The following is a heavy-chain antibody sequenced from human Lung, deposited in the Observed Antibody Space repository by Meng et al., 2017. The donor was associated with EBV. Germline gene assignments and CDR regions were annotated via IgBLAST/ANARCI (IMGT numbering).Heavy chain of an antibody. CDR3: ARAPGNWNFDS. CDR1: SPSISSNNS. Sequence: VQLQESGPGLVKPSGSLSLTCTVSSPSISSNNSGTWVRQSPGKGLEWIGDIYHNENTNYNPSLMSRVTMSLDKSKNHFSLNLRSVPAADTAVYSCARAPGNWNFDSWGQGTLVTVSS. J-gene: IGHJ4*02. D-gene: IGHD1-20*01. V-gene: IGHV4-4*02. CDR2: IYHNENT.